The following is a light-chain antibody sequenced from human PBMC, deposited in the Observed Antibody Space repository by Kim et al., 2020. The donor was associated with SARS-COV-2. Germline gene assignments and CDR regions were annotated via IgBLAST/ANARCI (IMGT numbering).Light chain of an antibody. V-gene: IGLV1-47*01. CDR1: TSNIGTNY. J-gene: IGLJ2*01. Sequence: GQRVTISCSGSTSNIGTNYVFWYQQLPGAAPKLLIYRNTQRPSGVPDRFSGSKSGSSASLVISGLRSEDGADYYCAGWDDKLSSVVFGGGTKLTVL. CDR2: RNT. CDR3: AGWDDKLSSVV.